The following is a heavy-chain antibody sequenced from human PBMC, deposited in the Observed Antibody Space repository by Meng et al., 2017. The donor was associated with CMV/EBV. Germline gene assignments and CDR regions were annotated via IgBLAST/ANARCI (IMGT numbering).Heavy chain of an antibody. Sequence: SVKVSCKASGGTFSSYAISWVRQAPGQGLEWMGGIIPIFGTANYAQKFQGRVTITTDESTSTAYMELSSLRAEDTAVYYCARTGTTGTLFDWFDPWGQGTLVTVSS. CDR3: ARTGTTGTLFDWFDP. D-gene: IGHD1-1*01. CDR1: GGTFSSYA. V-gene: IGHV1-69*05. CDR2: IIPIFGTA. J-gene: IGHJ5*02.